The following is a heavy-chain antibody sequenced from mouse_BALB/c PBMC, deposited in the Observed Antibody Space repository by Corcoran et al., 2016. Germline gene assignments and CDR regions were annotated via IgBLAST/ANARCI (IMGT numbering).Heavy chain of an antibody. Sequence: EVQLQQSGHELVKPGASVKISCKTSGYSFTGYYMHRVKQSHVKSLVWIVRINPYNGATSYNQNFKDKASFTVDKSSSTAYMELHSLTSEDSAVYYCARGRRYFDYWGQGTTLTVSA. CDR1: GYSFTGYY. CDR2: INPYNGAT. V-gene: IGHV1-31*01. CDR3: ARGRRYFDY. J-gene: IGHJ2*01.